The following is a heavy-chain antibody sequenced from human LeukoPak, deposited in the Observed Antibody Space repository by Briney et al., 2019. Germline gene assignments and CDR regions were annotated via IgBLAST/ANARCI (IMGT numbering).Heavy chain of an antibody. Sequence: SVKVSCKASGGTFSSYAISWVRQALGQGLEWMGGIIPIFGTANYAQKFQGRVTITADESTSTAYMELSSLRSEDTAVYYCARDSDGDYYFDYWGQGTLVTVSS. CDR2: IIPIFGTA. V-gene: IGHV1-69*13. D-gene: IGHD4-17*01. CDR1: GGTFSSYA. J-gene: IGHJ4*02. CDR3: ARDSDGDYYFDY.